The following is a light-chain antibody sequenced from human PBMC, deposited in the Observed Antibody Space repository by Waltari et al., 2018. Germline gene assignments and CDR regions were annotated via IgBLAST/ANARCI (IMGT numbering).Light chain of an antibody. J-gene: IGKJ4*01. CDR3: QQRRDWPLA. V-gene: IGKV3-11*01. Sequence: DIVLTQSPAILSLSPGERASLPCRASQSVTNYLAWYQQKPGQAPRLLIYDTSNRATGIPARFSGSGSGTDFTLTISSLEPEDFAVYYCQQRRDWPLAFGGGTKVEIK. CDR2: DTS. CDR1: QSVTNY.